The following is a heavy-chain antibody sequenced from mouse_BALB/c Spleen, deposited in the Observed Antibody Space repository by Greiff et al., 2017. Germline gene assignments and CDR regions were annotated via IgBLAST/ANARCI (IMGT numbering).Heavy chain of an antibody. D-gene: IGHD3-3*01. CDR2: ISSGSSNI. V-gene: IGHV5-17*02. J-gene: IGHJ2*01. Sequence: EVMLVESGGGLVQPGGSRKLSCAASGFTFSSFGMHWVRQAPEKGLEWVAYISSGSSNIYYADTVKGRFTISRDNPKNTLFLQMTSLRSEDTAMYYCARGTFDDWGQGTTLTVSS. CDR1: GFTFSSFG. CDR3: ARGTFDD.